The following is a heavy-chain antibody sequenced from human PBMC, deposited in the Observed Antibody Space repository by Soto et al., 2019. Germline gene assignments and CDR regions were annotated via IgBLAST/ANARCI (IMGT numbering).Heavy chain of an antibody. CDR3: ARGHGDYYYGMDV. CDR1: GSPIRSHY. Sequence: SETLSLTCNVSGSPIRSHYWSWFRQPPGQGLEWIGYIYYIGSTTYNPSLMSRVTISVDASKSQFSLRLSSVTAADTAVYYCARGHGDYYYGMDVWGQGTTVTVSS. J-gene: IGHJ6*02. D-gene: IGHD4-17*01. CDR2: IYYIGST. V-gene: IGHV4-59*08.